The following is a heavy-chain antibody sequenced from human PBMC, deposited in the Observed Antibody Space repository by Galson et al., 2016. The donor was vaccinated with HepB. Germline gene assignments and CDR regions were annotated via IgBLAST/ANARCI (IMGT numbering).Heavy chain of an antibody. D-gene: IGHD4/OR15-4a*01. Sequence: SVKVSCKASGGTFNMYNINWVRQAPGHGLEWMGAIIPLFGKTNYTEKFRGRITISADQSTNTVYMELTSLRYEDTAVYYCARGIDYYLPYYGMDVWGRGTKVTVSS. CDR1: GGTFNMYN. CDR3: ARGIDYYLPYYGMDV. J-gene: IGHJ6*02. CDR2: IIPLFGKT. V-gene: IGHV1-69*13.